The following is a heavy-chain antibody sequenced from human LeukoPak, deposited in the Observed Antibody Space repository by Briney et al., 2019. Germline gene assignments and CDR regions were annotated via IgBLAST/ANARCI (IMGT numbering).Heavy chain of an antibody. CDR1: GFTFSSYE. D-gene: IGHD3-9*01. CDR2: ISSSGSTI. V-gene: IGHV3-48*03. Sequence: GGSLRLSCAASGFTFSSYEMNWVRQAPGKGLEWVSYISSSGSTIYYADSVKGRFTISRDNAKNSLYLQMNSLRAEDTAVYYCARGADSGYSSDNWGQGTLVSVSS. J-gene: IGHJ4*02. CDR3: ARGADSGYSSDN.